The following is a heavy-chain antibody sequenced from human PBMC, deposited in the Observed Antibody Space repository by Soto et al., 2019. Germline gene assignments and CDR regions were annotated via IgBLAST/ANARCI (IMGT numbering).Heavy chain of an antibody. CDR3: AKAGNYYYYYGMDV. D-gene: IGHD1-1*01. J-gene: IGHJ6*02. CDR2: IDTDGSST. Sequence: GGSLRLSCAASGFTFSTSWVHWVRQAPGKGLVWVSRIDTDGSSTTYADSVKGRFTISRDNAKNTLYLQMNSLRAEDTAVYYCAKAGNYYYYYGMDVWGQGTTVTVSS. V-gene: IGHV3-74*01. CDR1: GFTFSTSW.